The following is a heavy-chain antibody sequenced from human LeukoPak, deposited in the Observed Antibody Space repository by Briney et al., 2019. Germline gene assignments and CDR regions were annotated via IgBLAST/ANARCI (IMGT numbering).Heavy chain of an antibody. V-gene: IGHV4-59*11. Sequence: SETLSLTCTVSGGSISSHYWSWIRQPPGKGLEWIGYIYYSGSTNYNPSLKSRVTISVDTSKNQFSLKLSSVTAADTAVYYCASGGVYGSGSSPLNLDYWGQGTLVTVSS. CDR3: ASGGVYGSGSSPLNLDY. CDR1: GGSISSHY. CDR2: IYYSGST. J-gene: IGHJ4*02. D-gene: IGHD3-10*01.